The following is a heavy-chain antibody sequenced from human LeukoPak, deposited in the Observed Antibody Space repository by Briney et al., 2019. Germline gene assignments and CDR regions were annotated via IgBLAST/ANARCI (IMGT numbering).Heavy chain of an antibody. CDR1: GYTFTSYG. V-gene: IGHV1-18*01. J-gene: IGHJ4*02. D-gene: IGHD3-10*01. Sequence: ASVKISCKASGYTFTSYGISWVRQAPGQGLEWMGWISAYNGNTNYAQKLQGRVTMTTGTSTSTAYIGLWSLRCRDTAVYLYARDPYGSGSYGTWYWGQGTLVTVSS. CDR2: ISAYNGNT. CDR3: ARDPYGSGSYGTWY.